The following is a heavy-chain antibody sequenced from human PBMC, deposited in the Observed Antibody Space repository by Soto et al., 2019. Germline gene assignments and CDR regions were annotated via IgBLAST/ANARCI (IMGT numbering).Heavy chain of an antibody. J-gene: IGHJ4*02. CDR2: IYYSGST. CDR3: AGYYDSSGYYYFDY. V-gene: IGHV4-59*01. D-gene: IGHD3-22*01. Sequence: SETLSLTCTVSGGPISSYYWSWIRQPPGKGLDWIGYIYYSGSTNYTPSLKSRVTISVDTSKNQFSLKLSSVTAADTAVYYCAGYYDSSGYYYFDYWGQGTLVTVSS. CDR1: GGPISSYY.